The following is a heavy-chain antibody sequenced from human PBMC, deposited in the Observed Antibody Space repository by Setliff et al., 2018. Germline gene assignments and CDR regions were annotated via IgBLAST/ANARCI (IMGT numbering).Heavy chain of an antibody. CDR1: GGTFSSYA. Sequence: GASVKVSCKASGGTFSSYAISWVRQAPGQGLEWMGGIIPNLGKTNYAQKFQGRVTITADKSTSTAYMELSSLRSEDTAVYYCARVRRPRLHTPDGPFFDYWGQGTLVTVSS. CDR2: IIPNLGKT. J-gene: IGHJ4*02. V-gene: IGHV1-69*10. CDR3: ARVRRPRLHTPDGPFFDY.